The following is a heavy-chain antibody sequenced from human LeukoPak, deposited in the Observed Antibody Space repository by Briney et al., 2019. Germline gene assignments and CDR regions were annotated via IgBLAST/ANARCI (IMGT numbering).Heavy chain of an antibody. V-gene: IGHV3-23*01. Sequence: GGSLRLSCAASGFTFSSYAMSWVRQAPGKGLEWVSAISGSGGSTYYADSVKGRFTISRDNSKNTLYLQMNSLRAEDTAVYYCARRSGSSRAPSGTNYYFDYWGQGTLVTVSS. D-gene: IGHD1-26*01. CDR2: ISGSGGST. J-gene: IGHJ4*02. CDR1: GFTFSSYA. CDR3: ARRSGSSRAPSGTNYYFDY.